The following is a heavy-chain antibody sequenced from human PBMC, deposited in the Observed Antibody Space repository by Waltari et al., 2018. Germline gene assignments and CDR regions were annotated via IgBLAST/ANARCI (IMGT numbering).Heavy chain of an antibody. Sequence: QITLKESGPTLVKPTQTLTLTCTFSGFSLSTSGVGVGWIRQPPGKALEWLALIYWNDDKRYSPSLKSRLTITKDTSKNQVVLTMTNMDPVDTATYYCAHTNYDYIWGSDFNWFDPWGQGTLVTVSS. V-gene: IGHV2-5*01. J-gene: IGHJ5*02. D-gene: IGHD3-16*01. CDR3: AHTNYDYIWGSDFNWFDP. CDR2: IYWNDDK. CDR1: GFSLSTSGVG.